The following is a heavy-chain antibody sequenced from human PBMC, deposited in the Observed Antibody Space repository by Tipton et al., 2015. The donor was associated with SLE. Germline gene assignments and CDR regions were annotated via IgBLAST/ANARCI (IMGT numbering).Heavy chain of an antibody. V-gene: IGHV4-59*01. CDR2: IYYSGST. CDR1: GGSISSYY. CDR3: ARGLRGWSYYYYYMDV. J-gene: IGHJ6*03. Sequence: TLSLTCTVSGGSISSYYWSWIRQPPGKGLEWTGYIYYSGSTNYNPSLKSRVTISVDTSKNQFSLKLSSVTAADTAVYYCARGLRGWSYYYYYMDVWGKGTTVTVSS. D-gene: IGHD3-10*01.